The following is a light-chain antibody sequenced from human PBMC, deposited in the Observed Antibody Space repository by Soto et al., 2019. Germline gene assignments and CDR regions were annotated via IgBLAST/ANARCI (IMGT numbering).Light chain of an antibody. CDR2: EVS. CDR3: SSYTSSSTLV. V-gene: IGLV2-14*01. Sequence: QSVLTQPASVSGSHGQSITISCTGTSSDVGGYHYVSWYQQHTGKAPKLMIYEVSNRPSGVSNRFSGSKSGNTASLTISVLQAEDEADSYCSSYTSSSTLVFGTVTTLTVL. J-gene: IGLJ1*01. CDR1: SSDVGGYHY.